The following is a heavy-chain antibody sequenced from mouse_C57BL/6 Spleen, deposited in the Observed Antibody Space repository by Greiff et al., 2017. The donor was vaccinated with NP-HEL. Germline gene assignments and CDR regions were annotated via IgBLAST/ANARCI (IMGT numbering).Heavy chain of an antibody. Sequence: EVKLQESGGGLVKPGGSLKLSCAASGFTFSSYAMSWVRQTPEKRLEWVATISDGGSYTYYPDNVKGRFTISRDNAKNNLYLQMSHLKSEDTAMYYCARDGAGRDFDYWGQGTTLTVSS. CDR2: ISDGGSYT. V-gene: IGHV5-4*01. CDR3: ARDGAGRDFDY. CDR1: GFTFSSYA. J-gene: IGHJ2*01. D-gene: IGHD3-3*01.